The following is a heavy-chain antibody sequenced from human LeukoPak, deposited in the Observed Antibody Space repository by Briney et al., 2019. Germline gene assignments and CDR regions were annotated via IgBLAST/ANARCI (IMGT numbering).Heavy chain of an antibody. CDR3: ARSTWLLDK. D-gene: IGHD3-22*01. CDR2: IYYSGST. Sequence: SETLSLTCTVSGGSISPYYWSWIRQPPGKGLEWIGYIYYSGSTNYNPSLKSRLTISLDASKNQFSLKLSSVTAADTAVYYCARSTWLLDKWGQGTLVIFSS. V-gene: IGHV4-59*01. J-gene: IGHJ4*02. CDR1: GGSISPYY.